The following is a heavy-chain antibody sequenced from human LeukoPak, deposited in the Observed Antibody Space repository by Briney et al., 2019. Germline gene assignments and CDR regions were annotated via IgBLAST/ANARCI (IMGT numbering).Heavy chain of an antibody. CDR1: GGSISSYY. Sequence: PSETLSLTCTVSGGSISSYYWSWIRQPPGKGLEWIGYIYYSGSTNYNPSLKSRVTISVDTSKNQFSLKLSSVTAADTAVYYCARRGLRPRFLPWGQGTLVTVSS. CDR2: IYYSGST. D-gene: IGHD4-17*01. J-gene: IGHJ5*02. V-gene: IGHV4-59*12. CDR3: ARRGLRPRFLP.